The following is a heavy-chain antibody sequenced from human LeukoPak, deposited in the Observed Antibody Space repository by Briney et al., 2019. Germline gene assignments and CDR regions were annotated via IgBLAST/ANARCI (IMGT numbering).Heavy chain of an antibody. CDR3: ARDNPFTYYDSSGYVFRAFDI. J-gene: IGHJ3*02. D-gene: IGHD3-22*01. Sequence: SETLSLTCTVSGVSIGTYYWSWIRQPPGKGLEWIGYIYYSGSTNYNPSLRSRVTMSVDTSKNQFSLKLSSVTAADTAVYYCARDNPFTYYDSSGYVFRAFDIWGQGTMVTVSS. V-gene: IGHV4-59*12. CDR2: IYYSGST. CDR1: GVSIGTYY.